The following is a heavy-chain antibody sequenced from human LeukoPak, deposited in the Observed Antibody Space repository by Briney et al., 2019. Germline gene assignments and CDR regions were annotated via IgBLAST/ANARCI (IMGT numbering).Heavy chain of an antibody. D-gene: IGHD3-10*01. J-gene: IGHJ4*02. CDR2: FDPEDGET. V-gene: IGHV1-24*01. Sequence: VASVKVSCKVSGYTLTELSMHWVRQAPGKGLEWMGGFDPEDGETIYAQKFQGRVTMTEDTSIDTAYMELSSLRSEDTAVYYCATATNSYYYGSGSYSFDYWGQGTLVTVSS. CDR3: ATATNSYYYGSGSYSFDY. CDR1: GYTLTELS.